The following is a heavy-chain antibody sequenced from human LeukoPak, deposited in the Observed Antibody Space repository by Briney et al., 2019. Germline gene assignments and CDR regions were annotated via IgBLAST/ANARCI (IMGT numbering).Heavy chain of an antibody. J-gene: IGHJ5*02. Sequence: SETLSLTCTVSGDSISGSNYHWGWIRQPPGKGLEWLGTVHHTGRAFYNPSLRGRTTVSVDTSKNQFSLKLTSVTAADTAVYYCAREPDAWGQRTLVTVSS. CDR3: AREPDA. CDR2: VHHTGRA. V-gene: IGHV4-39*07. CDR1: GDSISGSNYH.